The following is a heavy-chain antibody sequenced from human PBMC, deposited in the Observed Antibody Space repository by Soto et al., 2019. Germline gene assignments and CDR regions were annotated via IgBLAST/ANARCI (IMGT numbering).Heavy chain of an antibody. CDR1: GLTFPSYA. CDR2: IGGSGANT. Sequence: LLESGGGLVQPGGSLRLSCASSGLTFPSYAMNWVRQAPGKGLEWVSAIGGSGANTYYADSVKGRFTISRDNSKNTVYLQMNSLRDEDTAVYYCAKGSSSTQYLNYYFYHMDVWGKGTTVSVSS. D-gene: IGHD2-2*01. V-gene: IGHV3-23*01. J-gene: IGHJ6*03. CDR3: AKGSSSTQYLNYYFYHMDV.